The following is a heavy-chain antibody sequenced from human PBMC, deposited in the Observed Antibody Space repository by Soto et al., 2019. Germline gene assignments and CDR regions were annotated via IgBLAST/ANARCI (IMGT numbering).Heavy chain of an antibody. CDR3: ARVGELAVGGFDY. Sequence: EVQLLESGGGLVQPGGSLRLSCAASGFTFSSYAMSWVRQAPGKGLEWGSRISDTGGSTYYADSVKGRFTISRDSSKNTLYLQMNSLRADDTAIYYCARVGELAVGGFDYWGQGTLVTVSS. V-gene: IGHV3-23*01. D-gene: IGHD2-15*01. J-gene: IGHJ4*02. CDR1: GFTFSSYA. CDR2: ISDTGGST.